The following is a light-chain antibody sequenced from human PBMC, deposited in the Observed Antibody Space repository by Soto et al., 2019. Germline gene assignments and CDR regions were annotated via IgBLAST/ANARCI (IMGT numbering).Light chain of an antibody. V-gene: IGLV2-8*01. J-gene: IGLJ1*01. CDR3: SSFAGSNNFPYV. CDR2: EIN. CDR1: SSDVGAYDY. Sequence: QSGLTQPPSASGSPGQSVAISCTGTSSDVGAYDYVSWYQQHPGKAPKLMIYEINKRPSGVPDRFSGSKSGNTASLTVSGLQAEDEADYYCSSFAGSNNFPYVFGTGTKVTVL.